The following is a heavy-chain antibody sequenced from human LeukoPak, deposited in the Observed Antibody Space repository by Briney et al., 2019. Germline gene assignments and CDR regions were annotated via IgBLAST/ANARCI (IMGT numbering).Heavy chain of an antibody. CDR1: GGSISSYY. V-gene: IGHV4-59*01. CDR3: ARGPYSGSYYR. D-gene: IGHD1-26*01. J-gene: IGHJ5*02. Sequence: SETLSLTCTVSGGSISSYYWSWIRQPPGKGLEWIGYIYYSGSTNYNPSLKSRVTTSVDTSKNQFSLKLCSVTAADTAVYYCARGPYSGSYYRWGQGTLVTVSS. CDR2: IYYSGST.